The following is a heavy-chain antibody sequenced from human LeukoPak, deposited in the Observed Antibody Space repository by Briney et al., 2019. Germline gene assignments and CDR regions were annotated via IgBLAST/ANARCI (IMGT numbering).Heavy chain of an antibody. V-gene: IGHV3-30*01. CDR1: EFTFSHFA. J-gene: IGHJ4*02. D-gene: IGHD5-24*01. CDR2: VSSHGNDG. Sequence: GRSLRLSCAVSEFTFSHFAMHWVRQAPGKGLEWVAVVSSHGNDGYYADSVKGRFTNSRDNSKNTLYLQIDSLRAEDTAIYYCTRDAYNFNDFDYWGQGTLVTVSS. CDR3: TRDAYNFNDFDY.